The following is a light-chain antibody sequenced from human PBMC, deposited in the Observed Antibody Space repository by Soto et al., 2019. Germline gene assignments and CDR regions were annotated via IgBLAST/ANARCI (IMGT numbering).Light chain of an antibody. CDR3: HQYTSPPWT. V-gene: IGKV3-20*01. J-gene: IGKJ1*01. CDR1: QSGPGTY. CDR2: GAS. Sequence: EIVLTQSPGTLSLSPGERATLSCRASQSGPGTYLAWFQQKPGQAPRLLSFGASSRAPAIPDRLSGSGSGTGFTLNILRLESEDWAIYYCHQYTSPPWTVGQGTRVE.